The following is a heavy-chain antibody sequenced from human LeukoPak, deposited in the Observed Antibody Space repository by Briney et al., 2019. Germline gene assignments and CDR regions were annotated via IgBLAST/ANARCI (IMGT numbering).Heavy chain of an antibody. D-gene: IGHD4-17*01. CDR2: INHSGST. V-gene: IGHV4-34*01. J-gene: IGHJ6*03. Sequence: SETLSLTCAVYGGSFSGYYWSWIRQPPGKGLEWIGEINHSGSTNYNPSLKSRVTISVDTSKNQFSLKLSSVTAADTAVYYCARGFSTVTTDYYYMDVWGKGTTVTVSS. CDR3: ARGFSTVTTDYYYMDV. CDR1: GGSFSGYY.